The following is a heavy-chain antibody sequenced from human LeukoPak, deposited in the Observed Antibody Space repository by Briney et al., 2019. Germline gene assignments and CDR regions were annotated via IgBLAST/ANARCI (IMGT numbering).Heavy chain of an antibody. J-gene: IGHJ6*02. Sequence: SVKVSCKASGGTFSSYAISWVRQAPGQGLEWMGRIIPILGIANYAQKFQGRVTITADKSTSTAYMELSSLRSEDTAVYYCARDSFQRGEVVPAASRGYYGMDVWGQGTTVSVSS. CDR2: IIPILGIA. CDR1: GGTFSSYA. D-gene: IGHD2-2*01. V-gene: IGHV1-69*04. CDR3: ARDSFQRGEVVPAASRGYYGMDV.